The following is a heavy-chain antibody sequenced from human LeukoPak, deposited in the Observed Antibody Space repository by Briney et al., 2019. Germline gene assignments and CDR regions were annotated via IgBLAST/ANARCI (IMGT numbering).Heavy chain of an antibody. CDR3: ARDRIPQYSSGWYPDY. V-gene: IGHV1-18*01. CDR1: GYTFTSYG. CDR2: ISAYNGNT. J-gene: IGHJ4*02. D-gene: IGHD6-19*01. Sequence: ASVKVSCKASGYTFTSYGISWVRQAPGQGLEWMGWISAYNGNTNYAQKLQGGVTMTTDTSTSTAYMELRSLRSDDTAVYYCARDRIPQYSSGWYPDYWGQGTLVTVSS.